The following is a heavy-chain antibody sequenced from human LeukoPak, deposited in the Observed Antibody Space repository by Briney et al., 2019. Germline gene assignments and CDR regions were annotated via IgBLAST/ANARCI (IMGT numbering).Heavy chain of an antibody. CDR3: ANDYSSAAGLFDY. D-gene: IGHD6-13*01. Sequence: GGSLRLSCAASGFTFSSYGMHWVRQAPGKGLEWVAVISYDGSNKYYADSVKGRFTISRDNSKNTLYLQMNSLRAEDTAVYYCANDYSSAAGLFDYWGQGTLVTVSS. J-gene: IGHJ4*02. CDR1: GFTFSSYG. V-gene: IGHV3-30*18. CDR2: ISYDGSNK.